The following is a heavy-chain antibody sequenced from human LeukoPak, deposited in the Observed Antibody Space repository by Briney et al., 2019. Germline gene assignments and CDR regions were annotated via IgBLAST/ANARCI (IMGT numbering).Heavy chain of an antibody. CDR3: ARHWDNYDFWSGYSFDP. J-gene: IGHJ5*02. V-gene: IGHV4-39*01. D-gene: IGHD3-3*01. CDR2: IYYSGST. CDR1: GGSISSSSYY. Sequence: SETLSLTCTVSGGSISSSSYYWGWIRQPQGKGLEWIGSIYYSGSTYYNPSLKSRVTISVDTSKNQFSLKLSSVTAADTVVYYCARHWDNYDFWSGYSFDPWGQGTLVTVSS.